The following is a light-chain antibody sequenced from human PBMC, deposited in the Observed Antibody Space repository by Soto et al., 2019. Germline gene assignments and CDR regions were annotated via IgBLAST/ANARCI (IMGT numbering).Light chain of an antibody. CDR2: EVT. Sequence: QSVLTQPPSASGSPGQSVTISCTGSSSDIGGYNYVSWYQQHPGKAPKLLIYEVTKRPSGVPVRFSGSKSGNAASLTVPGLQADDEADYYCNSFAGSNNLGVFGGGTKLTVL. V-gene: IGLV2-8*01. J-gene: IGLJ3*02. CDR1: SSDIGGYNY. CDR3: NSFAGSNNLGV.